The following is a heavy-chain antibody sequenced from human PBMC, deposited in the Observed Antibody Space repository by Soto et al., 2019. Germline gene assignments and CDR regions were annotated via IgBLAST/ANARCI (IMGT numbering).Heavy chain of an antibody. CDR3: ASGIQLWLRRINNGYSG. CDR2: IIPMFGTA. V-gene: IGHV1-69*05. J-gene: IGHJ4*02. CDR1: GGTFSTYA. Sequence: QVQLVQSGAEVKKPESSVKVSCKAPGGTFSTYAISWVRQAPGQGLEWMGGIIPMFGTANYAQRFQDRVTITTDKSTNKVYMELSSLRSEDTAVYFCASGIQLWLRRINNGYSGWGQGTLVTVSS. D-gene: IGHD5-18*01.